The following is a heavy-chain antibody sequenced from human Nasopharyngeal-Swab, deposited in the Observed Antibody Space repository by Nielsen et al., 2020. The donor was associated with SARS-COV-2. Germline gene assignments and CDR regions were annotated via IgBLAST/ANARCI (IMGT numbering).Heavy chain of an antibody. Sequence: LRLSCTASGGSISSGGYYWSWIRQHPGKGLEWIGYIYYSGSTYYNPSLKSRVTISVDTSKNQFSLKLSSVTAADTAVYYCARDGYSYGYYFDYWGQGTLVTVSS. D-gene: IGHD5-18*01. CDR3: ARDGYSYGYYFDY. CDR1: GGSISSGGYY. V-gene: IGHV4-31*03. J-gene: IGHJ4*02. CDR2: IYYSGST.